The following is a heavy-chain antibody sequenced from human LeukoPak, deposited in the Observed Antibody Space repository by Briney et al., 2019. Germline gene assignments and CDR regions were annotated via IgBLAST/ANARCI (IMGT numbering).Heavy chain of an antibody. CDR3: ARATYYYDSSGYYYGPYYFDY. CDR1: GFTVSSNY. CDR2: IYNDGNT. Sequence: GESLRLSCAASGFTVSSNYMSWVRQAPGKGLEWVSLIYNDGNTYYADSVKGRFTISRDNSKNTLYLHMNSLRAEDTAVYYCARATYYYDSSGYYYGPYYFDYWGQGTLVTVSS. D-gene: IGHD3-22*01. V-gene: IGHV3-53*05. J-gene: IGHJ4*02.